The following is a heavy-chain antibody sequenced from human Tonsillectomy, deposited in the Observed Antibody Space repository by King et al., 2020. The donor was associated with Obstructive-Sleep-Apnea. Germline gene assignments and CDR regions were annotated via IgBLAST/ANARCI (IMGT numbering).Heavy chain of an antibody. Sequence: QLVQSGAEVRKPGSSVTVSCKASGGTFTNYAITWVRQAPGQGLEWMGGIMPVANVVKLAQKFQDRVTITADRSTSTAYMELGSLTKEDTAVYYCAGTPLPVAVPDASLWEHFFCYALDVWGQGTTVIVSS. V-gene: IGHV1-69*17. CDR1: GGTFTNYA. CDR3: AGTPLPVAVPDASLWEHFFCYALDV. D-gene: IGHD1-26*01. J-gene: IGHJ6*02. CDR2: IMPVANVV.